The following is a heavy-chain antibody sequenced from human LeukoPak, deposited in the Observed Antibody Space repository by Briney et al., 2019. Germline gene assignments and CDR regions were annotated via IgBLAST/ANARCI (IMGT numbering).Heavy chain of an antibody. V-gene: IGHV3-53*01. CDR3: ARDADAAFDI. J-gene: IGHJ3*02. CDR2: IYSGGTT. CDR1: GFTFSSYA. Sequence: HPGGSLRLSCAASGFTFSSYAMSWVRQAPGKGLEWVSVIYSGGTTYYADSVKGRFTISRDNSKNTLYLQMNSLRAEDTAVYCCARDADAAFDIWGQGTMVTVSS.